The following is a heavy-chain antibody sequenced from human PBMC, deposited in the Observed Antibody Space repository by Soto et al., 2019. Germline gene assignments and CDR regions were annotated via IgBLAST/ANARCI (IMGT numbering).Heavy chain of an antibody. CDR2: IKQDGSEK. V-gene: IGHV3-7*01. CDR3: ATGGPDIAVAGRENDAFDI. Sequence: GGSLRLSCAASGFTFSSYWMSWVRQAPGKGLEWVANIKQDGSEKYYVDSVKGRFTISRDNAKNSLYLQMNGLRAEDTAVYYCATGGPDIAVAGRENDAFDIWGQGTMVTVSS. CDR1: GFTFSSYW. D-gene: IGHD6-19*01. J-gene: IGHJ3*02.